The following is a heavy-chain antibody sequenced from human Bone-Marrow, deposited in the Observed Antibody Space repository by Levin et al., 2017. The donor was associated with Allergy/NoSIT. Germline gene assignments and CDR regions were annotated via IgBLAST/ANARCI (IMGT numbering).Heavy chain of an antibody. CDR3: ARDMNKAHYNYGLDV. Sequence: GGSLRLSCAASGFTLSDYYMSWIRHAPGKGLESVSYISSRGTTMYLADSVKGRFTISRDNAKNSLSLQMNSLRADDTAVYYCARDMNKAHYNYGLDVWGQGTTVSVSS. D-gene: IGHD1/OR15-1a*01. V-gene: IGHV3-11*01. CDR2: ISSRGTTM. J-gene: IGHJ6*02. CDR1: GFTLSDYY.